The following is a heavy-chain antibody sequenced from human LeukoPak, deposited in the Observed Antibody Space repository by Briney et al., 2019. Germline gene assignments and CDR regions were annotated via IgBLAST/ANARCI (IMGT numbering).Heavy chain of an antibody. CDR2: INPNSGGT. J-gene: IGHJ5*02. CDR3: ARKMPRFGVAYNWFDP. V-gene: IGHV1-2*02. Sequence: GASVKVSCKASGYTFTGYYMHWVRQAPGQGLEWMGWINPNSGGTNYAQKFQGRVTMTRDTSISTAYMELSRLRSDDTAVYYCARKMPRFGVAYNWFDPWGQGTLVTVSS. CDR1: GYTFTGYY. D-gene: IGHD3-3*01.